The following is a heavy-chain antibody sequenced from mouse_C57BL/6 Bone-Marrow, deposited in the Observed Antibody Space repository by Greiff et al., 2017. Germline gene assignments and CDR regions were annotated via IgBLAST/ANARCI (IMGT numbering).Heavy chain of an antibody. V-gene: IGHV14-4*01. D-gene: IGHD2-2*01. Sequence: EVQLQQSGVEFVRPGLSVKLSCTASVSHIIDDYMHWVKQRPEQGLRWFGWIVPENGDNEYASKSQGKATSTADTSSNTAYLQLSSLTSEDTAVYYCTTKWLRDYWGQGTTLTVSS. CDR1: VSHIIDDY. J-gene: IGHJ2*01. CDR3: TTKWLRDY. CDR2: IVPENGDN.